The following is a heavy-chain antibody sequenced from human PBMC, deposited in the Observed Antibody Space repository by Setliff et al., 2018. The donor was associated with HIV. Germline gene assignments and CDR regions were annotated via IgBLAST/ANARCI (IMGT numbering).Heavy chain of an antibody. Sequence: PGESLKISCKGFGYSFTNLLIGWVRQMPGKGLEWMGIVSPGDSGTSYSPSFQGQVTMSADKSISTAYLQWSSLKASDTAMYYCARLKDVVLMVNDFWGQGTLVTVSS. V-gene: IGHV5-51*01. CDR3: ARLKDVVLMVNDF. CDR2: VSPGDSGT. D-gene: IGHD2-8*01. J-gene: IGHJ4*02. CDR1: GYSFTNLL.